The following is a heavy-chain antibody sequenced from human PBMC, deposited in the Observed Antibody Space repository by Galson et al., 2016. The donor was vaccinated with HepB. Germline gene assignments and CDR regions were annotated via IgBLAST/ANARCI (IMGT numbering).Heavy chain of an antibody. CDR1: GFTFDDCA. D-gene: IGHD6-25*01. J-gene: IGHJ4*02. CDR3: AKDVGEGGGFWYYFDY. Sequence: SLRLSCAASGFTFDDCAMHWVRQAPGKGLAWVAGISFNSGKIGYADSVKGRFTISRDNARNIVHLQMSSLRPDDTALYYCAKDVGEGGGFWYYFDYWGLGTLVTVSS. V-gene: IGHV3-9*01. CDR2: ISFNSGKI.